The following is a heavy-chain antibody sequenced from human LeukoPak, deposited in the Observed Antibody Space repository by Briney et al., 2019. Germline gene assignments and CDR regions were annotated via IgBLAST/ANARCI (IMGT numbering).Heavy chain of an antibody. CDR3: ARGSSSGWHWDYFDY. V-gene: IGHV3-66*01. D-gene: IGHD6-19*01. CDR1: GFTVSSNY. Sequence: PGGSLRLSCAASGFTVSSNYMSWVRQAPGKGLEWVSVIYSGGSTYYADSVKGRFTISRDNSKNTLYLQMNSLRAEDTAVYYCARGSSSGWHWDYFDYWGQGTLVTVSS. J-gene: IGHJ4*02. CDR2: IYSGGST.